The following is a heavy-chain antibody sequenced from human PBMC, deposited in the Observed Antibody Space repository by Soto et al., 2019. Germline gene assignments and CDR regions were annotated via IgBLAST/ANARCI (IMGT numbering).Heavy chain of an antibody. Sequence: GSLRRSCAASGFIFSNYGVHWVRQAPGKGLEWVAVIWYDGSNKYYADSVKGRFTISRDNSKNTLYLQMNSLRAEDTAVYYCARDLSNSWYLDSWGQGTLVTVSS. D-gene: IGHD6-13*01. CDR1: GFIFSNYG. J-gene: IGHJ4*02. V-gene: IGHV3-33*01. CDR2: IWYDGSNK. CDR3: ARDLSNSWYLDS.